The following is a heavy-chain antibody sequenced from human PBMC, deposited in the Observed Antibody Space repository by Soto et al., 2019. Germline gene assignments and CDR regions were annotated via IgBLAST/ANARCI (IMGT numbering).Heavy chain of an antibody. CDR2: IYTNGNT. D-gene: IGHD4-17*01. CDR1: GGSISSGDYY. Sequence: QVQLQESGPGLVKPSQTLSLSCTVSGGSISSGDYYWSWIRQPPGKGLEWIGYIYTNGNTYYKPSLESRVTISRDTSKNQFSLKLDSVTAADTAVYFCARDRDRSTVPRAFDIWGQGTMVTVSS. J-gene: IGHJ3*02. CDR3: ARDRDRSTVPRAFDI. V-gene: IGHV4-30-4*01.